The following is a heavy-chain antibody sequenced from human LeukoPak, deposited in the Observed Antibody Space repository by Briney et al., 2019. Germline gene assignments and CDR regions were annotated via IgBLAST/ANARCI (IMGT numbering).Heavy chain of an antibody. CDR1: GFTFSSYG. CDR3: AKDPNSSGYRHLDY. J-gene: IGHJ4*02. CDR2: ISYDETNK. V-gene: IGHV3-30*18. D-gene: IGHD3-22*01. Sequence: PGGSLRLSCAASGFTFSSYGMHWVRQTPGKGLEWVAVISYDETNKNYADSVKGRFTISRDNSNNTLYLQMSSLRAEDTAVYYCAKDPNSSGYRHLDYWGQGTLVTVSS.